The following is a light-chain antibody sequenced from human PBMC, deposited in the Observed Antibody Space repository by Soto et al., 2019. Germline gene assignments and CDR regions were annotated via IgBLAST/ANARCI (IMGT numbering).Light chain of an antibody. V-gene: IGKV3D-15*01. J-gene: IGKJ4*01. Sequence: EIAMTQSPVTLSASPGERVTLSCRASQSVNINLAWYHQRPGQAPRVLIYGASNRASGIPDRFSGSGSGTDFTLTNSSLEPDDFALYYCQQYKDWPPLTFGGGTRVEIK. CDR1: QSVNIN. CDR3: QQYKDWPPLT. CDR2: GAS.